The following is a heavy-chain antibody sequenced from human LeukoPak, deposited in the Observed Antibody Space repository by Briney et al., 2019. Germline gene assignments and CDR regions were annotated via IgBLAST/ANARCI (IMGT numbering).Heavy chain of an antibody. CDR2: MSSSGSSI. D-gene: IGHD3-10*01. V-gene: IGHV3-21*01. CDR3: ARDSYWLGGTIGAFDI. J-gene: IGHJ3*02. Sequence: GGSLRLSCAASGFSFSTSTMNWIRQAPGRGLEWVSSMSSSGSSIYYADSVKGRFTISRDNAKTSLYLQINSLRAEDTAVYYCARDSYWLGGTIGAFDIWGQGTMVTVSS. CDR1: GFSFSTST.